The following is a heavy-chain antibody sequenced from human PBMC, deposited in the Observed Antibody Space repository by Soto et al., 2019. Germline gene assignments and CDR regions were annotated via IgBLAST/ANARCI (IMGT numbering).Heavy chain of an antibody. CDR2: FDPEDGET. D-gene: IGHD3-3*01. CDR3: ATADRITIFGVVIRYHYFDY. J-gene: IGHJ4*02. CDR1: GYTLTELS. V-gene: IGHV1-24*01. Sequence: ASVKVSCKVSGYTLTELSMHWVRQAPGKGLEWMGGFDPEDGETIYAQKFQGRVTMTEDTSTDTAYMELSSLRSEDTAVYYCATADRITIFGVVIRYHYFDYWGQGTLVTVYS.